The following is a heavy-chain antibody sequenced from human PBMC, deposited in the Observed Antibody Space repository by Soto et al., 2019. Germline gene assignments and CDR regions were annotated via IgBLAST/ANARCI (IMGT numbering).Heavy chain of an antibody. CDR3: AGGGSIVVATRRLMDV. J-gene: IGHJ6*03. Sequence: VQLQESGPGLVKPSETLSLTCTVSGASISSHYWSWIRQAPGKGLEWIANINYNGNTNYNPSLKSRVTISVDTSKNQFALTVISVTAADTAVYYCAGGGSIVVATRRLMDVWGRGTTVTVSS. V-gene: IGHV4-59*08. D-gene: IGHD3-22*01. CDR2: INYNGNT. CDR1: GASISSHY.